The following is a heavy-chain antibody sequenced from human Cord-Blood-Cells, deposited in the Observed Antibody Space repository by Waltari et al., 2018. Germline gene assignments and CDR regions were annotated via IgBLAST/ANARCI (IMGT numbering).Heavy chain of an antibody. CDR3: ARQDVPDIVVVPAAMDWYFDL. J-gene: IGHJ2*01. D-gene: IGHD2-2*01. CDR1: GGSISSSSYY. Sequence: QLQLQESGPGLVKPSETLSLTCTVSGGSISSSSYYWGWIRQPPGKGLEWIGSIYYSWSTYYNPSLKSRVTISVDTSKNQFSLKLSSVTAADTAVYYCARQDVPDIVVVPAAMDWYFDLWGRGTLVTVSS. CDR2: IYYSWST. V-gene: IGHV4-39*01.